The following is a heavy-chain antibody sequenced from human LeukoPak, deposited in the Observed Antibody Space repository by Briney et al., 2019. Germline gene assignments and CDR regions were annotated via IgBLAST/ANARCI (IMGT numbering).Heavy chain of an antibody. CDR1: GFSFSTYS. CDR2: ISSRTTYM. D-gene: IGHD2-2*03. Sequence: GGSLRLSCTASGFSFSTYSMNWVRQAPGKGLEWVSSISSRTTYMYYADSVKGRFTISRDNAKNSLYLQMNSLRAEDTAMYYCARGQLDAYYYYYGLDVWGQGTTVTVSS. J-gene: IGHJ6*02. CDR3: ARGQLDAYYYYYGLDV. V-gene: IGHV3-21*01.